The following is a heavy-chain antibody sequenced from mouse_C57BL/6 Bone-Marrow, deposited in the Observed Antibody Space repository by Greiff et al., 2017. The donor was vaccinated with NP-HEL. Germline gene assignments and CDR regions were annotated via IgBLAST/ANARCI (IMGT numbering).Heavy chain of an antibody. Sequence: VKLMESGPGLVAPSQCLSITCTVSGFSLTSYAISWVRQPPGKGLEWLGEICTGGGTNYNSALKSRLSINKDNTKSQVFLKMNSLQTDDTARYYWARKNILYWYFDVWGTGTTVTVSS. CDR2: ICTGGGT. D-gene: IGHD5-1-1*01. J-gene: IGHJ1*03. CDR3: ARKNILYWYFDV. CDR1: GFSLTSYA. V-gene: IGHV2-9-1*01.